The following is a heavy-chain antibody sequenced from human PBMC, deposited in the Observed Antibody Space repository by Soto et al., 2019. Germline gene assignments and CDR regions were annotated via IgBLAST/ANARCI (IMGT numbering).Heavy chain of an antibody. J-gene: IGHJ4*02. Sequence: ASFKVSCKASGDTFTGYYMHCWRQAPGQGLEWMGWINPNSGCTNYAQKFQGRVTMTRDTSIITADMELSRLRSDDTAVYYCERNEYGPNSYFDHWGQGTLVTVSS. D-gene: IGHD4-17*01. CDR2: INPNSGCT. CDR1: GDTFTGYY. CDR3: ERNEYGPNSYFDH. V-gene: IGHV1-2*02.